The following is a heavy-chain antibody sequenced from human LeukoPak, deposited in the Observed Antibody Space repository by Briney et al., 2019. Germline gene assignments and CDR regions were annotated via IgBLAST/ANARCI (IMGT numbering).Heavy chain of an antibody. D-gene: IGHD3-3*01. CDR3: VRHPDNDFWSGYEDY. V-gene: IGHV4-39*01. J-gene: IGHJ4*02. CDR1: GGSINSISYY. CDR2: MYYSGIT. Sequence: SETLSLTCTVSGGSINSISYYWGWIRQPPGKGLEWIGSMYYSGITYYNPSLKSRVTIFVDTSKNQFSLKLSSVTAADTAVYYCVRHPDNDFWSGYEDYWGQGTLVTVSS.